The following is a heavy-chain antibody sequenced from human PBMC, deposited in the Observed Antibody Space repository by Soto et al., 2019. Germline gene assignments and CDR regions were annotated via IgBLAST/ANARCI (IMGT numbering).Heavy chain of an antibody. Sequence: SETLSLTCAVYGGSFSGYYWSWIRQPPGKGLEWIGEINHSGSTNYNPSLKSRVTISVDTSKNQFSLKLSSVTAADTAVYYCARGPIAASDHYYYGMDVWGQGTTVTVSS. CDR3: ARGPIAASDHYYYGMDV. V-gene: IGHV4-34*01. CDR2: INHSGST. CDR1: GGSFSGYY. J-gene: IGHJ6*02. D-gene: IGHD6-13*01.